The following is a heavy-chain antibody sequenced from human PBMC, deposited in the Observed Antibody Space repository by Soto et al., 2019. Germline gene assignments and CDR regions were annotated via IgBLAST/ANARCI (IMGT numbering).Heavy chain of an antibody. J-gene: IGHJ6*02. CDR1: VFSVSSDY. CDR3: TRAGSDPGNFYISNYYAMDV. Sequence: TWWSLRLSCAASVFSVSSDYMSWFRQAPGKGLEWVSLIYSGGDTYYADSVKGRFTISRDISSNTIYLHMTSLRADDTAIYYCTRAGSDPGNFYISNYYAMDVWGRGTTVTVSS. CDR2: IYSGGDT. D-gene: IGHD3-10*01. V-gene: IGHV3-53*01.